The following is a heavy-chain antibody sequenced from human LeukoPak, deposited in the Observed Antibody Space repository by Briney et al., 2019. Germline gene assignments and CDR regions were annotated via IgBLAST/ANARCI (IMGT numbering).Heavy chain of an antibody. CDR3: ARDRSPHGYSGYDTSY. CDR2: IIPIFGTA. Sequence: SVKVSCKASGGTFSSYAISWVRQAPGQGLEWMGRIIPIFGTANYAQKFQGRVTITTDESTSTAYVELSSLRSEDTAVYYCARDRSPHGYSGYDTSYWGQGTLVTVSS. V-gene: IGHV1-69*05. CDR1: GGTFSSYA. D-gene: IGHD5-12*01. J-gene: IGHJ4*02.